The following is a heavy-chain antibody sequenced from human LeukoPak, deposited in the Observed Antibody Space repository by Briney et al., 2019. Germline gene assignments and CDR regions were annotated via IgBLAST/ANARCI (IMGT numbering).Heavy chain of an antibody. V-gene: IGHV1-46*01. CDR2: INPTGGTT. CDR1: GYTFTTYY. J-gene: IGHJ4*02. D-gene: IGHD6-13*01. CDR3: ALYSSTRY. Sequence: ASVKVSCKASGYTFTTYYVHWVRQAPGQGLEWMGIINPTGGTTTYAQKFQGRVTMTRDTSTSTVFMEVNSLGSEDTAVYYCALYSSTRYWGQGTLVTVSS.